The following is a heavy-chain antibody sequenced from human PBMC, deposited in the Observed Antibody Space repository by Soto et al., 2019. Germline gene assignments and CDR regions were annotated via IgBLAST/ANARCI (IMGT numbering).Heavy chain of an antibody. CDR2: IIPIFGTA. CDR1: GGTFSSYA. Sequence: SVKVSCKASGGTFSSYAISWVRQAPGQGLEWMGGIIPIFGTANYAQKFQGRVTITADESTSTAYMELSSLRSEDTAVYYCASGPGEYYGSGSYGGGMDVWGQGTTVTVS. J-gene: IGHJ6*02. CDR3: ASGPGEYYGSGSYGGGMDV. V-gene: IGHV1-69*13. D-gene: IGHD3-10*01.